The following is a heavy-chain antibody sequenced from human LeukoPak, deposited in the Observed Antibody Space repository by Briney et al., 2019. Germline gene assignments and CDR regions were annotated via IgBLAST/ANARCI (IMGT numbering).Heavy chain of an antibody. CDR2: ISGSGGSA. V-gene: IGHV3-23*01. J-gene: IGHJ4*02. CDR1: GFTFNSYA. Sequence: GGSLRLSCAASGFTFNSYAMSWVRQAPGKGLQWVSVISGSGGSAYYADSVKGRFTISRDNSKNTLYLQMNSLRAEDTAVYYCAKEEGMSLDYWGQGTLVTVSS. CDR3: AKEEGMSLDY.